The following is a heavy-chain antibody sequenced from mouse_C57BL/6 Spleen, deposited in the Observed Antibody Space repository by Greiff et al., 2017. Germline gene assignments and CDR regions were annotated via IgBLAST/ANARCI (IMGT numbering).Heavy chain of an antibody. V-gene: IGHV1-80*01. CDR3: AREVITTVVARGYFDV. Sequence: VQLQQSGAELVKPGASVKISCKASGYAFSGYWMNWVKQRPGKGLEWIGQIYPGDGDTNYNGKFKGKATLTADKSSSTAYMQLSSLTSEDSAVYCCAREVITTVVARGYFDVWGTGTTVTVSS. D-gene: IGHD1-1*01. CDR2: IYPGDGDT. J-gene: IGHJ1*03. CDR1: GYAFSGYW.